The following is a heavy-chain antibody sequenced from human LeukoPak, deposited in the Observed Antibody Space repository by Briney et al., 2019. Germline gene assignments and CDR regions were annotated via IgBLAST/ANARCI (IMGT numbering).Heavy chain of an antibody. CDR1: GGSISSHY. CDR3: ARVRLEYSSSSEWFDP. D-gene: IGHD6-6*01. V-gene: IGHV4-59*11. J-gene: IGHJ5*02. Sequence: PSETLSLTCTVSGGSISSHYWSWIRQPPGKGLEWIGYIYYSGSTNYTPSLKSRVTISVDTSKNQFSLKLSSVTAADTAVYYCARVRLEYSSSSEWFDPWGQGTLVTVSS. CDR2: IYYSGST.